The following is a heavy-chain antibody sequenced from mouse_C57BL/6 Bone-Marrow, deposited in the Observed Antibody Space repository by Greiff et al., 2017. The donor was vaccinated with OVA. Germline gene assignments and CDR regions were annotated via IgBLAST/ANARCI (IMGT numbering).Heavy chain of an antibody. CDR1: GYTFTSYG. CDR2: IYPRSGNT. Sequence: QVHVKQSGAELARPGASVKLSCKASGYTFTSYGLSWVKQRTGQGLEWIGEIYPRSGNTYYNEKFKGKATLTADKSSSTAYMELRSLTSEDSAVYFCARRVAYYSNLAWFAYWGQGTLVTVSA. D-gene: IGHD2-5*01. V-gene: IGHV1-81*01. J-gene: IGHJ3*01. CDR3: ARRVAYYSNLAWFAY.